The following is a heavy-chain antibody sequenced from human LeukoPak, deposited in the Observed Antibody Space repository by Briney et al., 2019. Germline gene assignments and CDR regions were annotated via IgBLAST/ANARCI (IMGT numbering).Heavy chain of an antibody. V-gene: IGHV4-34*01. CDR1: GGSFSGYY. D-gene: IGHD6-25*01. CDR3: ARRAYSSGANWFDP. J-gene: IGHJ5*02. Sequence: SETLSLTCAVYGGSFSGYYWSWIRQPPGKGLEWIGEINHSGSTNYNPSLKSRVTISVDTSKNQFSLKLSSVTAADTAVYYCARRAYSSGANWFDPWGQGTLVTVSS. CDR2: INHSGST.